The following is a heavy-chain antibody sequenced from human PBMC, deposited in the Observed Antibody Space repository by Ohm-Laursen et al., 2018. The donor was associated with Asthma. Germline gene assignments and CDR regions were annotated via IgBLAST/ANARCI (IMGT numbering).Heavy chain of an antibody. Sequence: TLSFTCTVSGVSINNNDYYWGWIRQPPGKGLEWIGGIFHSGSTYYNPSLKSRLTISVDKSKNQFSLNLSSVTAADTALYYCARDGRLRGSFDYWGQGTLVTVSS. D-gene: IGHD3-10*01. J-gene: IGHJ4*02. CDR2: IFHSGST. CDR1: GVSINNNDYY. CDR3: ARDGRLRGSFDY. V-gene: IGHV4-39*07.